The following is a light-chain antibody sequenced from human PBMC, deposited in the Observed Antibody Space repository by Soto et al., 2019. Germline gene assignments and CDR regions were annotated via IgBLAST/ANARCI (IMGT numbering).Light chain of an antibody. J-gene: IGKJ1*01. CDR2: GAS. Sequence: EFVLTQSPGTRSGSTEKKPNLCCXXXQSVSNNYLAWYQQKPGQAPRLLIYGASTRATGIPARFSGSGSGTEFTLTISSLQSEDFAVYYCQQYNNWPPWTFGQGTKVDIK. CDR3: QQYNNWPPWT. V-gene: IGKV3-15*01. CDR1: QSVSNN.